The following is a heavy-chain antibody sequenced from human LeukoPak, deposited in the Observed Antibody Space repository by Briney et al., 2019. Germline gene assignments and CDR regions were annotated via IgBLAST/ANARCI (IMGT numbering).Heavy chain of an antibody. CDR1: GGSISSSSYY. CDR3: ARDAGGLFDY. V-gene: IGHV4-39*07. CDR2: IYYSGST. J-gene: IGHJ4*02. Sequence: SETLPLTCTVSGGSISSSSYYWGWIRQPPGKGLEWIGSIYYSGSTNYNPSLKSRVTISVDTSKNQFSLKLSSVTAADTAVYYCARDAGGLFDYWGQGTLVTVSS. D-gene: IGHD3-10*01.